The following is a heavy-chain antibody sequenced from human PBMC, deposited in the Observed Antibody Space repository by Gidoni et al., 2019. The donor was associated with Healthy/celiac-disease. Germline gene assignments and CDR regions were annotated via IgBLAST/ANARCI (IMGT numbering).Heavy chain of an antibody. CDR2: ISYDGSNK. J-gene: IGHJ4*02. CDR3: ASLAYSSGVDY. Sequence: VQLVESGGGVVQPGRYLRLACAASGVTFSGYAMHWVRQAPGKGLEWVAVISYDGSNKYYADSVKGRFTISRDNSKNTLYLQMNSLRAEDTAVYYCASLAYSSGVDYWGQGTLVTVSS. CDR1: GVTFSGYA. V-gene: IGHV3-30-3*01. D-gene: IGHD6-19*01.